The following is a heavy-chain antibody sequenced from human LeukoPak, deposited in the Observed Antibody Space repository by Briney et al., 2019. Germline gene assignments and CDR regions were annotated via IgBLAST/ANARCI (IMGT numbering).Heavy chain of an antibody. Sequence: GGSLRLSCAASGFTFSSYNMNWVRQAPGKGLEWVSGLSWNSGTIGYVDSVQGRFTISRDNAKNSLYLQMNSLRAEDTALYYCAKTPVSDTAMKDYFDYWGQGTLVTVSS. J-gene: IGHJ4*02. CDR3: AKTPVSDTAMKDYFDY. V-gene: IGHV3-9*01. D-gene: IGHD5-18*01. CDR1: GFTFSSYN. CDR2: LSWNSGTI.